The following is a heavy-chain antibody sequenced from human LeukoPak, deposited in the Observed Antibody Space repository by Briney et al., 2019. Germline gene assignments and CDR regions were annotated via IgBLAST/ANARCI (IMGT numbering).Heavy chain of an antibody. J-gene: IGHJ5*02. V-gene: IGHV4-39*07. CDR2: IYYSGST. Sequence: SETLSLTFTVSGGSISSYYWSWIRQPPGKGLEWIGSIYYSGSTYYNPSLKSRVTISVDTSKNQFSLKVNSVTAADTAVYYCARSPAADLYNWFDPWGQGTLVTVSS. CDR3: ARSPAADLYNWFDP. CDR1: GGSISSYY. D-gene: IGHD6-13*01.